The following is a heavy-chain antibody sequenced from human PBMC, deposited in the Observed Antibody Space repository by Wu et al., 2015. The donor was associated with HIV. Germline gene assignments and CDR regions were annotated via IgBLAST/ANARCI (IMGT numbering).Heavy chain of an antibody. V-gene: IGHV1-2*02. CDR3: ARGDIVVVVAALKTXDY. D-gene: IGHD2-15*01. Sequence: QVQVVQSGPEMKRPGSSVKVSCKASGGTFNSFAVSWVRQVPGQGLEWMGWINPNSGGTNYAQKFQGRVTMTRDTSISTAYMELSRLRSDDTAVYYCARGDIVVVVAALKTXDYWGQGTLVTVSS. J-gene: IGHJ4*02. CDR1: GGTFNSFA. CDR2: INPNSGGT.